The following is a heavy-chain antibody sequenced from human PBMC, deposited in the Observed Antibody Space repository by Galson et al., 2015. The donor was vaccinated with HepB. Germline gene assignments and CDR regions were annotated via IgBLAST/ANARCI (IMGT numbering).Heavy chain of an antibody. J-gene: IGHJ4*02. D-gene: IGHD3-16*01. CDR3: ARGGSDEQLDH. V-gene: IGHV3-30*19. CDR2: ISYGGDNK. Sequence: SLRLSCAASGFSFSHYPMHWVRQAPGKGLEWVTFISYGGDNKTYADSVKGRFTISRDDSKNTLYLQMNALRADDSAVYFCARGGSDEQLDHWGQGTLVTVSS. CDR1: GFSFSHYP.